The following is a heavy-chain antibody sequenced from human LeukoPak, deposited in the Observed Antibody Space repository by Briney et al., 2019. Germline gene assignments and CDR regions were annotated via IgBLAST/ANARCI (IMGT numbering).Heavy chain of an antibody. CDR2: MYYSGTT. D-gene: IGHD1-26*01. Sequence: PSETLSLTYTVSGDSINSHHWNWIRQPPGKGLEWIGYMYYSGTTNYSPSLEGRVTMSLDTSKNRFSLSLSSVTAADTAVYYCARDRLGATGHWRIDVWGRGTLVTVSS. J-gene: IGHJ2*01. CDR3: ARDRLGATGHWRIDV. V-gene: IGHV4-59*11. CDR1: GDSINSHH.